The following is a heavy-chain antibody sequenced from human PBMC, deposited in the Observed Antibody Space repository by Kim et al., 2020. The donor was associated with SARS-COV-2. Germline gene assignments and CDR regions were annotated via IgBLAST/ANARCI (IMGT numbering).Heavy chain of an antibody. CDR3: ARASSDFWTGSYTGFDP. CDR2: MSPSGQYT. V-gene: IGHV3-11*06. CDR1: GFTVSDYY. Sequence: GGSLRLSCAASGFTVSDYYINWIRQVPGKGLEWLAYMSPSGQYTNYADSVKGRFTISRDSANNRLYLQMDSLRVEDTAVYYCARASSDFWTGSYTGFDPWGQGTLVTVSS. J-gene: IGHJ5*02. D-gene: IGHD3-3*01.